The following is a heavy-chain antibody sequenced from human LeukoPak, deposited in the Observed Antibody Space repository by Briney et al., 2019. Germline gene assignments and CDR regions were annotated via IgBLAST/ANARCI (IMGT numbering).Heavy chain of an antibody. J-gene: IGHJ3*02. CDR1: GFTVTSNY. V-gene: IGHV3-53*01. CDR3: AKEKQWLVLISDAFDI. CDR2: IYSDGRT. Sequence: GGSLRLSCAASGFTVTSNYMSWVRQAPGKGLEWVSSIYSDGRTFYADSVKGRFTISRDNSKNTLYLQMNSLRAEDTAVYYCAKEKQWLVLISDAFDIWGQGTMVTVSS. D-gene: IGHD6-19*01.